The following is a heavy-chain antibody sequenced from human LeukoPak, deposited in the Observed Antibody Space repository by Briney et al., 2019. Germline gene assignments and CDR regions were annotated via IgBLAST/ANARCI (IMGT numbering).Heavy chain of an antibody. J-gene: IGHJ4*02. CDR3: ATLHQKWEGGS. Sequence: GGSLRLSCATSGFIFNDYSMNWVRQAPGKGLEWVSYISSSSDTIYYADSVKGRFTISRDDAKSSVFLQMNSLRDEDTAIYYCATLHQKWEGGSWGQGTLVTVSS. D-gene: IGHD1-26*01. CDR1: GFIFNDYS. CDR2: ISSSSDTI. V-gene: IGHV3-48*02.